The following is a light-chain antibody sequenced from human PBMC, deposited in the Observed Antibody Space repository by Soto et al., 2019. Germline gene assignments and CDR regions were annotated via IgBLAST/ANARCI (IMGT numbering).Light chain of an antibody. CDR1: QSVSSK. Sequence: VMTQSPATLSVSPGESATVSCRASQSVSSKLAWYQQKPGQAPRLLIYGASTRATGVPARFSGSGSGTEFTLTISSLRSEDFAVYYCQQYDNWPPWTFGQGTRVEIK. CDR3: QQYDNWPPWT. CDR2: GAS. V-gene: IGKV3-15*01. J-gene: IGKJ1*01.